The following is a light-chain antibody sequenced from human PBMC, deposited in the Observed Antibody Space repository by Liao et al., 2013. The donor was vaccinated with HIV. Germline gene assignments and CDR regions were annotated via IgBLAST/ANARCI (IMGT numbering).Light chain of an antibody. CDR3: QVWDTSSAHQV. CDR2: YDN. V-gene: IGLV3-21*04. Sequence: SYVLTQPPSVSVAPGKTATITCGGNNIGTNSVHWYQQRPGQAPVLVIYYDNDRPSGIPERFSGSNSGNTATLTISRVEGGDEADYYCQVWDTSSAHQVFGGGTKLTVL. J-gene: IGLJ3*02. CDR1: NIGTNS.